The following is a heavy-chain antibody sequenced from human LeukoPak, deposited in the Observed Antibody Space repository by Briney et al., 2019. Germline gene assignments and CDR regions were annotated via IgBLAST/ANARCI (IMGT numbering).Heavy chain of an antibody. CDR3: AKDIHSINYNIVVVPAAIDY. V-gene: IGHV3-43*02. CDR1: GFTFDNYA. Sequence: GGSLRLSCAASGFTFDNYAMHWVRQAPGKGLEWVSLISGDGGSTYYADSVKGRFTISRDNSKNSLYLQMSSLRTEDTALYYCAKDIHSINYNIVVVPAAIDYWGQGTLVTVSS. J-gene: IGHJ4*02. CDR2: ISGDGGST. D-gene: IGHD2-2*02.